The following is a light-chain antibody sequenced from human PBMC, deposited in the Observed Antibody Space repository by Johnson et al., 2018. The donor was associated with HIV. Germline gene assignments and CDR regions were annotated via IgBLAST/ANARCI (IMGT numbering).Light chain of an antibody. Sequence: QSVLTQPPSVSAAPGQKVTISCSGSSSNIGSHYVSWYQQVPGTAPRLVIYDTIKRHSGIPDRFSGSKSGTSATLGITGLQTGDEADYYCGTWDSSLGGGVFRSATKVTVL. CDR2: DTI. CDR3: GTWDSSLGGGV. V-gene: IGLV1-51*01. J-gene: IGLJ1*01. CDR1: SSNIGSHY.